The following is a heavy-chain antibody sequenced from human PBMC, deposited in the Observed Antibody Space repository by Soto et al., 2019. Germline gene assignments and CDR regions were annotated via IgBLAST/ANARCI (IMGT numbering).Heavy chain of an antibody. CDR3: ARLIYLGGEVDY. CDR2: IYYSGST. D-gene: IGHD3-16*01. Sequence: PSETLSLTCTVSGGSISSSSYYWGWIRQPPGKGLEWIGSIYYSGSTYYNPSLKSRVTISVDTSKNQFSLKLSSVTAADTAVYYCARLIYLGGEVDYWGQGTLVTVSS. CDR1: GGSISSSSYY. J-gene: IGHJ4*02. V-gene: IGHV4-39*01.